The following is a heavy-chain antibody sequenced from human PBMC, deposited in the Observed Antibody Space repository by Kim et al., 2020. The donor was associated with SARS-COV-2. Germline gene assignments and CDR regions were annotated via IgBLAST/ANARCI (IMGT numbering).Heavy chain of an antibody. CDR1: GGTFSSYA. V-gene: IGHV1-69*04. D-gene: IGHD3-16*01. CDR3: ARGGNGLIGYGMDV. CDR2: IIPILGIA. J-gene: IGHJ6*02. Sequence: SVKVSCKASGGTFSSYAISWVRQAPGQGLEWMGRIIPILGIANYAQKFQGRVTITADKSTSTAYMELSSLRSEDTAMYYCARGGNGLIGYGMDVWGQGT.